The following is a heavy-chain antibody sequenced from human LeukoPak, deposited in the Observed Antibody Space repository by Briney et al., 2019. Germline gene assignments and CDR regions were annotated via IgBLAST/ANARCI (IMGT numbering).Heavy chain of an antibody. CDR3: TTDTWYSAGH. CDR1: GFIFSGSW. V-gene: IGHV3-7*03. J-gene: IGHJ4*02. Sequence: GGSLRLSCTASGFIFSGSWMAWIRQAPGKGLEWVAIIKKDGSEKYYVDSMKGRFTISRDNAKNSLFLQMNSLRAKDTAIYYCTTDTWYSAGHWGQGTLVTVSS. CDR2: IKKDGSEK. D-gene: IGHD2-15*01.